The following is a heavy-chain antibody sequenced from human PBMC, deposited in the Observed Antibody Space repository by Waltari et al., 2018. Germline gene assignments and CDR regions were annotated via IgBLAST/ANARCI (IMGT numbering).Heavy chain of an antibody. V-gene: IGHV1-2*02. CDR1: GYIFTDYY. CDR3: ARVHIVATIGGSSSWRGDSDY. J-gene: IGHJ4*02. Sequence: QVQLVQSAAEVKKPGASVKVSCKASGYIFTDYYLHWVRQAPGQGLEWMGWINPNGGVTHYGQKLDGRVSMTTETSISTAYMELSRLTSDDTAVYFCARVHIVATIGGSSSWRGDSDYWGQGTLVTVSS. D-gene: IGHD5-12*01. CDR2: INPNGGVT.